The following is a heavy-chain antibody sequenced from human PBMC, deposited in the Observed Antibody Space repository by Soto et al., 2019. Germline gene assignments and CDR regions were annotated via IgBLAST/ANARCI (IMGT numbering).Heavy chain of an antibody. D-gene: IGHD6-6*01. CDR3: ARERPDGARLDP. CDR2: IYYSGST. Sequence: SETLSLTRTVSGGSISSGDYYWSWIRQPPGKGLEWIGYIYYSGSTYYNPSLKSRVTISVDTSKNQFSLKLSSVTAADTAVYYCARERPDGARLDPWGQGTLVTVSS. CDR1: GGSISSGDYY. V-gene: IGHV4-30-4*01. J-gene: IGHJ5*02.